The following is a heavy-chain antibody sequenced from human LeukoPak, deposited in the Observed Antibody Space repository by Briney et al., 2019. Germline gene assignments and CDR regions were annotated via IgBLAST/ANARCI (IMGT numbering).Heavy chain of an antibody. CDR2: IYFSGRI. J-gene: IGHJ6*04. V-gene: IGHV4-59*01. D-gene: IGHD6-19*01. CDR1: GRSINDYY. CDR3: ARVYTSGWPRTAYV. Sequence: SETLSLTCTVSGRSINDYYWTWIRQPPGKGLHWLGHIYFSGRIKYNPSHNNRVTMSVDTSKNQFSLKLDAATAADTAVYYCARVYTSGWPRTAYVWGKGTRVTVSS.